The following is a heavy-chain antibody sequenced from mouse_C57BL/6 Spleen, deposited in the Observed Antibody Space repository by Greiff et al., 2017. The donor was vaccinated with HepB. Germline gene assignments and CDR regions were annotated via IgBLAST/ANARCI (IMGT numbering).Heavy chain of an antibody. D-gene: IGHD2-4*01. Sequence: QVQLQQSGPELVKPGASVKISCKASGYAFSSSWMNWVKQRPGKGLEWIGRIYPGDGDTNYNGKFKGKATLTADKSSSTAYMQLSSLTSEDSAVYFCARDTGLRPFDYWGQGTTLTVSS. CDR3: ARDTGLRPFDY. CDR1: GYAFSSSW. CDR2: IYPGDGDT. V-gene: IGHV1-82*01. J-gene: IGHJ2*01.